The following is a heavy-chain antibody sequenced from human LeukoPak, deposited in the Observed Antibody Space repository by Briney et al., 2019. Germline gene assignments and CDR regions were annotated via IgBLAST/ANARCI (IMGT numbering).Heavy chain of an antibody. CDR1: GYTFTSYG. Sequence: ASVKVSCKASGYTFTSYGISWVRQAPGQGLEWMGWINTNTGNPTYAQGFTGRFVFSLDTSVSTAYVQISSLKAEDTAVYYCAIWYCSGGRCYSNARKFDYWGQGTLVTVSS. D-gene: IGHD2-15*01. J-gene: IGHJ4*02. CDR2: INTNTGNP. CDR3: AIWYCSGGRCYSNARKFDY. V-gene: IGHV7-4-1*02.